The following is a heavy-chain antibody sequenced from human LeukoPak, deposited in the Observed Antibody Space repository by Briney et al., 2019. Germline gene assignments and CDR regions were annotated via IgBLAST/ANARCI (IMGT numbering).Heavy chain of an antibody. CDR3: ARDRPAVPTAIPFDY. CDR2: ISWNSGSI. Sequence: PGGSLRLSCAASGFTFDDYAMHWVRQAPGKGLEWVSGISWNSGSIGYADSVKGRFTISRDNAKNSLYLQMNSLRAEDTAVYYCARDRPAVPTAIPFDYWGQGTLVTVSS. V-gene: IGHV3-9*01. CDR1: GFTFDDYA. D-gene: IGHD2-2*01. J-gene: IGHJ4*02.